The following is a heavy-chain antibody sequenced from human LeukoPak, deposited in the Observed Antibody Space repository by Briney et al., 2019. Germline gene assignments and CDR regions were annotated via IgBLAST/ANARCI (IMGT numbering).Heavy chain of an antibody. D-gene: IGHD2-21*02. CDR3: VVATAIRSDAFDI. CDR1: GGSFSSYS. Sequence: GASVKLSCNASGGSFSSYSISWVRQAAGQGLEWMGRIIAILGIANYAHKFQGRVTTTADKSTSTAYMELSRLRSEATAVYYCVVATAIRSDAFDIWGQGTMVTVSS. V-gene: IGHV1-69*10. CDR2: IIAILGIA. J-gene: IGHJ3*02.